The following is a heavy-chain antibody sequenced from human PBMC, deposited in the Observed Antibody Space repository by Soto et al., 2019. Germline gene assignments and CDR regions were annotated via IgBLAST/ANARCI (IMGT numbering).Heavy chain of an antibody. CDR1: GYTFTSYA. V-gene: IGHV1-3*01. D-gene: IGHD3-22*01. J-gene: IGHJ5*02. Sequence: SVKVSCKASGYTFTSYAMHWVRQAPGQRLEWMGWINAGNGNTKYSQKFQGRVTITRDTSASTAYMELSSLRSEDTAVYYCARARITMIVVVPFDPWGQGTLVTVSS. CDR2: INAGNGNT. CDR3: ARARITMIVVVPFDP.